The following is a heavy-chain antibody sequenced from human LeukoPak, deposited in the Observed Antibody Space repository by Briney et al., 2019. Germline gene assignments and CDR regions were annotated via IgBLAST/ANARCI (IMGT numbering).Heavy chain of an antibody. CDR2: ISYDGSNK. J-gene: IGHJ6*03. Sequence: PGRSLRLSCAASGFTFSSYAMHWVRQAPGKGLEWVAVISYDGSNKYYADSVKGRFTISRDNSKNTLYLQMNSLRAEDTAVYYCARDPIYCSSTSCRRYYYYYYMDVWGKGTTVTVSS. D-gene: IGHD2-2*01. CDR1: GFTFSSYA. V-gene: IGHV3-30-3*01. CDR3: ARDPIYCSSTSCRRYYYYYYMDV.